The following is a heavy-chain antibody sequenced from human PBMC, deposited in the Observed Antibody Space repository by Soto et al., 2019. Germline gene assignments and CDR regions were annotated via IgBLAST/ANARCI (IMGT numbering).Heavy chain of an antibody. D-gene: IGHD3-9*01. CDR1: GFTFSSYW. V-gene: IGHV3-7*03. CDR2: IKQDGSEK. CDR3: ARDPLHYDILTGYSPNYFDF. J-gene: IGHJ4*02. Sequence: PGGSLRLSCAASGFTFSSYWMSWVRQAPGKGLEWVANIKQDGSEKYYVDSVKGRFTISRDNAKNSLYLQMNSLRAEDTAVYYCARDPLHYDILTGYSPNYFDFWGQGTLVTVSS.